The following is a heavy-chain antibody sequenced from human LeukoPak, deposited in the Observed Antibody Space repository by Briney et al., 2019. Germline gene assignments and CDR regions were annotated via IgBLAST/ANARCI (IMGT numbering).Heavy chain of an antibody. CDR2: IKQDRSET. Sequence: PGGSLRLSCAASGFALSTYWMSWVRQAPGKGLEWLANIKQDRSETYFVDSVKGRFTISRDNAKNSLYLQMNSLTVEDSAVYYCAKDSDGDYVLGGFDYWGQGTLVTVSS. V-gene: IGHV3-7*01. CDR3: AKDSDGDYVLGGFDY. D-gene: IGHD4-17*01. CDR1: GFALSTYW. J-gene: IGHJ4*02.